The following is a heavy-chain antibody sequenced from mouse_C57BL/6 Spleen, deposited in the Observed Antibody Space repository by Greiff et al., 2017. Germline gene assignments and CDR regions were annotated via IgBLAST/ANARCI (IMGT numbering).Heavy chain of an antibody. D-gene: IGHD1-1*01. Sequence: EVQLVESGGGLVKPGGSLKLSCAASGFTFSDYGMHWVRQAPEKGLEWVAYISSGSSTIYYADTVKGRFTISRDNAKNTLFLQMTSLRSEDTAMYYSARTPVVADWYFDVWGTGTTVTVSS. V-gene: IGHV5-17*01. J-gene: IGHJ1*03. CDR3: ARTPVVADWYFDV. CDR2: ISSGSSTI. CDR1: GFTFSDYG.